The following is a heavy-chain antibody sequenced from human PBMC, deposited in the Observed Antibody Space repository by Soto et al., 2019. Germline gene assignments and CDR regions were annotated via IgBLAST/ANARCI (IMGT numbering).Heavy chain of an antibody. D-gene: IGHD4-17*01. CDR3: ATKTTVTYEGRDWFDP. V-gene: IGHV3-30*03. CDR1: GFTFSSYG. CDR2: ISYDGSNK. J-gene: IGHJ5*02. Sequence: GESLKISCAASGFTFSSYGMHWVRQAPGKGLEWVAVISYDGSNKYYADSVKGRFTISRDNSKNTLYLQMNSLRAEDTAVYYCATKTTVTYEGRDWFDPWGQGTLVTVSS.